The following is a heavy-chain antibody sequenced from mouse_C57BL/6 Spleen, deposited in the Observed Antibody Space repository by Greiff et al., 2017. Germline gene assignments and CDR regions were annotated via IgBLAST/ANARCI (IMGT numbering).Heavy chain of an antibody. CDR1: GFNIKDYY. Sequence: VQLQQSGAELVRPGASVKLSCTASGFNIKDYYMHWVKQRPEQGLEWIGRIDPEDGDTEYAPKFQGKATLTADTSSNTAYLQLNSLTSEDTAVYYCTPIYYYDSSPYFDAMDYWGQGTSVTVS. V-gene: IGHV14-1*01. J-gene: IGHJ4*01. D-gene: IGHD1-1*01. CDR3: TPIYYYDSSPYFDAMDY. CDR2: IDPEDGDT.